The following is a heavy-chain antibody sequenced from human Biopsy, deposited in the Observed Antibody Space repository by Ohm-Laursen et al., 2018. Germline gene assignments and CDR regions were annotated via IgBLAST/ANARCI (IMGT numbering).Heavy chain of an antibody. J-gene: IGHJ4*02. V-gene: IGHV4-34*08. CDR2: INQAGTT. CDR3: GNEVHGRDY. CDR1: GKTFSDYQ. Sequence: ETLSLTCAVFGKTFSDYQWSWIRQPPGKGLEWIGQINQAGTTNYNPSLKSRVSISADASKYEFSLKLTSVTAADTAVYLCGNEVHGRDYWGLGAQVTVSS. D-gene: IGHD2-15*01.